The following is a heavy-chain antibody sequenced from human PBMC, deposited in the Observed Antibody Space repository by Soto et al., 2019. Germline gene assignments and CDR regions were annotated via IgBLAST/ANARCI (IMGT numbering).Heavy chain of an antibody. V-gene: IGHV3-23*01. Sequence: PGGSLRLSCAASGFTFSSYAMSWVRQAPGKGLEWVSAISGSGGSTYYADSVKGRFTISRDNSKNTLYLQMNSLRAEDTAVYYCAKWETCRGDCSLFDYWGQGTLVTVYS. CDR1: GFTFSSYA. D-gene: IGHD2-21*02. CDR3: AKWETCRGDCSLFDY. CDR2: ISGSGGST. J-gene: IGHJ4*02.